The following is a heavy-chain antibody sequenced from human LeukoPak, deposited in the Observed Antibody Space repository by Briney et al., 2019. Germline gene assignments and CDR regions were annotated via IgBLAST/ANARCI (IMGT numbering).Heavy chain of an antibody. J-gene: IGHJ4*02. CDR1: GGSISSGSYY. D-gene: IGHD4-17*01. CDR2: IYTSGNT. V-gene: IGHV4-61*02. Sequence: PSETLSLTCTVYGGSISSGSYYWSWIRQPAGKGLEWIGRIYTSGNTNYNPSLKSRVTISVDTSKNQFSLKLSSVTAADTAVYYCARDTTVHFDYWGQGTLVTVSS. CDR3: ARDTTVHFDY.